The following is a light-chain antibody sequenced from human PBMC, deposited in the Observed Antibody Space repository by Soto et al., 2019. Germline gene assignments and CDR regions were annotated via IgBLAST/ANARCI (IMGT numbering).Light chain of an antibody. CDR2: DVS. V-gene: IGLV2-14*01. J-gene: IGLJ2*01. CDR3: SSYTSSSLGV. Sequence: QSALTQPASVSGSPGQSITISCTGTSSDVGGYNFVSWYQQHPGKAPKLMINDVSNRPSGVSNRFSGSKSGNTASLTISGLQAEDEADYYCSSYTSSSLGVFGGGTKLTVL. CDR1: SSDVGGYNF.